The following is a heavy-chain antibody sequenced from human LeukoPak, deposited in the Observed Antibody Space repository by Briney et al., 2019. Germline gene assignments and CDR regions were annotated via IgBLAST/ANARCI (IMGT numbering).Heavy chain of an antibody. D-gene: IGHD2-2*01. J-gene: IGHJ4*02. V-gene: IGHV1-18*01. CDR2: ISAYNGHT. CDR3: AREGYCNSTSCDKPFDY. Sequence: ASVKLSCKASGYTFTSYGITWVRQAPGQGLEWMGWISAYNGHTNYAQKFQGRVTMTTDTSTSTAYMELRSLRSDDTALYYCAREGYCNSTSCDKPFDYWGQGTLVTVSS. CDR1: GYTFTSYG.